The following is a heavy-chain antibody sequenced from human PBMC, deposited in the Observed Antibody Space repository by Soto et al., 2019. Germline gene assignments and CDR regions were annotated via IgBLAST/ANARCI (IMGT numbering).Heavy chain of an antibody. Sequence: ESGGGLVQPGGSLRLSCAASGFTLSDHYLDCVRQAPGKGLEWVGRSRNRVKSFTTAYAASVRGRFTFSRDDSTNSLYLQMNSLKTDDTAVYYCARASTPDSTGYDYWGQGTLVTVSS. CDR1: GFTLSDHY. V-gene: IGHV3-72*01. CDR3: ARASTPDSTGYDY. CDR2: SRNRVKSFTT. D-gene: IGHD3-3*01. J-gene: IGHJ4*02.